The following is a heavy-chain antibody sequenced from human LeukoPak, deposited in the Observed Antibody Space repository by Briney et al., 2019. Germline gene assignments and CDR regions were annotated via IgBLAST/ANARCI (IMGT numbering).Heavy chain of an antibody. J-gene: IGHJ4*02. Sequence: SQTLSLTCTVSGGPISSGDYYWSWIRQPPGKGLEWIGYIYYSGSTYYNPSLKSRVTISVDTSKNQFSLKLSSVTAADTAVYYCARGWTYYYDSSGYYYGVWGQGTLVTVSS. CDR3: ARGWTYYYDSSGYYYGV. CDR1: GGPISSGDYY. D-gene: IGHD3-22*01. CDR2: IYYSGST. V-gene: IGHV4-30-4*01.